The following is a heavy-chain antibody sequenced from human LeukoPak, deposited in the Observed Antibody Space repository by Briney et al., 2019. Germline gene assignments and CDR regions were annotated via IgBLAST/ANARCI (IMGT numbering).Heavy chain of an antibody. J-gene: IGHJ4*02. CDR2: MSRSGDII. CDR1: GFTFSDCN. V-gene: IGHV3-48*01. D-gene: IGHD3-10*01. Sequence: GGSLRLSCAASGFTFSDCNMNWVRQVPGKGLESVSYMSRSGDIIYYADSVKGRFTISRDNAKNSLYLQMNSLRAEDTAVYYCARGVYYGSGSPRLDYWGQGTLVTVSS. CDR3: ARGVYYGSGSPRLDY.